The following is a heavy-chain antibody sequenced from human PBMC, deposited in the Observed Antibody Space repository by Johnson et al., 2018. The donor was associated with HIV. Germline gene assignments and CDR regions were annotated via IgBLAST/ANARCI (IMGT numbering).Heavy chain of an antibody. D-gene: IGHD3-10*01. Sequence: VQLVESGGGVDQPGRSLRLSCAASGFTFNSYAMHWVCQAPGKGLEWVSVISYDGSNKYYADSVKGRFTISRDNSKNTLYLQMNSLRAEDTAVYYCASTGSGSDDAFDIWGQGTMVTVSS. CDR3: ASTGSGSDDAFDI. CDR2: ISYDGSNK. CDR1: GFTFNSYA. V-gene: IGHV3-30*04. J-gene: IGHJ3*02.